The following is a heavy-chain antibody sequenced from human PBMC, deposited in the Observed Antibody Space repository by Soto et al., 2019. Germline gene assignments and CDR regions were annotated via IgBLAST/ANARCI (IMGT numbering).Heavy chain of an antibody. CDR1: GFTFSGSA. CDR3: TPHDSSGDYYYYGMDV. CDR2: IRSKANSYAT. Sequence: GGSLRLSCAASGFTFSGSAMHWVRQASGKGLEWVGRIRSKANSYATAYAASVKGRFTISRDDSKNTAYLQMNSLKTEDTAVYYCTPHDSSGDYYYYGMDVWGQGTTVTVSS. V-gene: IGHV3-73*01. D-gene: IGHD3-22*01. J-gene: IGHJ6*02.